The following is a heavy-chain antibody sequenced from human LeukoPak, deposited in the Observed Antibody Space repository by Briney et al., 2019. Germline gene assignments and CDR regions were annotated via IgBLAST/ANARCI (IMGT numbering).Heavy chain of an antibody. J-gene: IGHJ4*02. V-gene: IGHV3-30*04. CDR2: ISYDGSDK. D-gene: IGHD3-22*01. CDR1: GFTFSSYT. CDR3: ARVYYDSSGYRFDY. Sequence: PGGSLRLSCAASGFTFSSYTMHWVRQAPGKGLEWVAVISYDGSDKYYADSVKGRFTISRDNPKNTLYLQMNSLRAEDAAVYYCARVYYDSSGYRFDYWGQGTLVTASS.